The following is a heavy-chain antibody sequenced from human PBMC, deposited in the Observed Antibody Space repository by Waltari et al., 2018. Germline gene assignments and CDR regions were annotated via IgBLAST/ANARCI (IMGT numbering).Heavy chain of an antibody. V-gene: IGHV4-34*01. CDR1: GGPFSGDY. D-gene: IGHD4-17*01. Sequence: QVQLQQWCAGLLKPSETLSHTCADYGGPFSGDYWSWIRQAPGKGLAWIGETNHSGSTNYNPSLKSRVTISVDTSKNQFSLRLSSVTAADTAVYYCARITTVTTSAFDIWGQGTMVTVSS. J-gene: IGHJ3*02. CDR2: TNHSGST. CDR3: ARITTVTTSAFDI.